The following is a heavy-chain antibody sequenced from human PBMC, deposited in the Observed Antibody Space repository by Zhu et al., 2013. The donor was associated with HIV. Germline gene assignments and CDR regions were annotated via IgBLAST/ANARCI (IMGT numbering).Heavy chain of an antibody. CDR1: GGTFSSYA. V-gene: IGHV1-69*01. CDR3: ASWPRSISGGDCSGGSCYRASINYYYYGMDV. J-gene: IGHJ6*02. CDR2: IIPIFGTA. Sequence: QVQLVQSGAEVKKPGSSVKVSCKASGGTFSSYAISWVRQAPGQGLEWMGGIIPIFGTANYAQKFQGRVTITADESTSTAYMELSSLRSEDTAVYYCASWPRSISGGDCSGGSCYRASINYYYYGMDVWGRRDRRSPSP. D-gene: IGHD2-15*01.